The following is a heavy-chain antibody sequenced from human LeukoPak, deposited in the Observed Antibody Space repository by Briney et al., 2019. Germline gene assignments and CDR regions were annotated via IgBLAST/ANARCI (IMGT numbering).Heavy chain of an antibody. CDR2: IRNDETEI. V-gene: IGHV3-30*02. Sequence: GGSLRLSCVAPGFPFNAYNIHWIRQAPGRGLEWVSFIRNDETEIHYADFAKGRFTISRDKSKDSVYLQMNSLRPDDTALYYCAKDGGRYRFDYWGQGTMVTVSS. D-gene: IGHD3-16*02. CDR3: AKDGGRYRFDY. CDR1: GFPFNAYN. J-gene: IGHJ4*02.